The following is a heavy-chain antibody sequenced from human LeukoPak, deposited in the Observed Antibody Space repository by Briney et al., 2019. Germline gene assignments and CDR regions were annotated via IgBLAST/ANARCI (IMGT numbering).Heavy chain of an antibody. Sequence: ASVKVSCKASGYTFTGYHMHWVRQAPGQGLEWMGWINPNSGGTNYAQKFQGRVTMTRDTSISTAYMELSRLRSDDTAVYYCARGDDFWSGFYYYYMDVWGKGTTVTVSS. CDR3: ARGDDFWSGFYYYYMDV. V-gene: IGHV1-2*02. CDR1: GYTFTGYH. D-gene: IGHD3-3*01. CDR2: INPNSGGT. J-gene: IGHJ6*03.